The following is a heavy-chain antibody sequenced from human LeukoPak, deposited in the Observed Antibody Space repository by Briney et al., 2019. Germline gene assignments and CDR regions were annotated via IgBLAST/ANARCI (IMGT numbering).Heavy chain of an antibody. V-gene: IGHV3-66*01. Sequence: GGSLRLSCKVSGFSVTDYFMTWVRQAPGKGLESVAVINDGFRRFYADSVKGRFTISRDRSNNMLYLQKNSLRVDDTGIYYCAAAPERGHWGQGTPVTVS. CDR3: AAAPERGH. CDR1: GFSVTDYF. J-gene: IGHJ4*02. CDR2: INDGFRR.